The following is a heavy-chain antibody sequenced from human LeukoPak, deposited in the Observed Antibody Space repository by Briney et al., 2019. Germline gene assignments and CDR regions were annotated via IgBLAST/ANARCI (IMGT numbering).Heavy chain of an antibody. V-gene: IGHV1-69*05. CDR1: GGTFSSYA. CDR2: IIPIFGTA. CDR3: ARENTGDPGMGGAFDI. D-gene: IGHD7-27*01. J-gene: IGHJ3*02. Sequence: SVKVSCKASGGTFSSYAISWVRQAPGQGLEWMGGIIPIFGTANYAQKFQGRVTTTTDESTSTAYMELSSLRSEDTAVYYCARENTGDPGMGGAFDIWGQGTMVTVSS.